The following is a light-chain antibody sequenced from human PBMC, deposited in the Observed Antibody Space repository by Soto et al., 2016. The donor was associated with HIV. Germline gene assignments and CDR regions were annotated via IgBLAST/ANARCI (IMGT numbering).Light chain of an antibody. V-gene: IGLV3-21*02. CDR1: NIGDKS. CDR2: GHS. CDR3: QVWDSRSDSPYV. J-gene: IGLJ1*01. Sequence: YVVTQPPSVSVDPGETARIPCGGDNIGDKSVHWYQQRPGQAPVLVVYGHSHRPSGIPERFSGSKSANTATLIITRVAAGDEADYYCQVWDSRSDSPYVFGTGTTVTVL.